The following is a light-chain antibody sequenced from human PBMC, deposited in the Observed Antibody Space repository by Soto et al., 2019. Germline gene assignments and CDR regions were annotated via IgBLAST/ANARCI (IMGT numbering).Light chain of an antibody. CDR3: QHHYPYSPET. J-gene: IGKJ2*01. CDR1: QSISTW. Sequence: DIQMTQSPSTLSASVGDRVTITCRASQSISTWLAWYQQKPGKAPKLLIYDASSLESGVPSRFSGSGSGTEFTLTISSLQPDDFATYYCQHHYPYSPETFGQGTKLEIK. V-gene: IGKV1-5*01. CDR2: DAS.